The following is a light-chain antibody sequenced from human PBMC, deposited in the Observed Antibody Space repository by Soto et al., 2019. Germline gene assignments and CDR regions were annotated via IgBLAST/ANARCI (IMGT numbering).Light chain of an antibody. V-gene: IGKV3-20*01. CDR1: RTVSIN. CDR2: GTS. J-gene: IGKJ1*01. Sequence: EIVMTQSPATLSVSPGERATLSCRASRTVSINLAWYQQKPGQAPRLLIYGTSSRATGIPDRFSGSGSGTDFTLTISRLEPEDFAVYYCQQYGNSGTFGQGTKVDI. CDR3: QQYGNSGT.